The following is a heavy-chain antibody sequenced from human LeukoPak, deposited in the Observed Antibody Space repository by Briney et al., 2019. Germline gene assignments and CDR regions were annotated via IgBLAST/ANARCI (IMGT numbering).Heavy chain of an antibody. CDR3: AKDGGAHDILTGYSDY. J-gene: IGHJ4*02. D-gene: IGHD3-9*01. CDR1: GFTFSSYA. Sequence: GGSLRLSCAASGFTFSSYAMSWVRQAPGKGLEWVSAISGSGGSTYYADSVKGRFTISGDNSKNTLYLQMNSLRAENTAVYYCAKDGGAHDILTGYSDYWGQGTLVTVSS. V-gene: IGHV3-23*01. CDR2: ISGSGGST.